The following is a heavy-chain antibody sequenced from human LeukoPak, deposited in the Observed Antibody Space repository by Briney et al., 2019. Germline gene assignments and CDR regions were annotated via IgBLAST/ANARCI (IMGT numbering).Heavy chain of an antibody. J-gene: IGHJ4*02. D-gene: IGHD4-17*01. V-gene: IGHV3-23*01. CDR3: ALRSRVTKTFDY. Sequence: QAGGSLRLSCAASGFTFSSYAMGWVRQAPGKGLEWVSAISGSGGSTYYVDSVKGRFTISRDNSKNTLYLQMNSLRAEDTAVYHCALRSRVTKTFDYWGQGTLVTVSS. CDR1: GFTFSSYA. CDR2: ISGSGGST.